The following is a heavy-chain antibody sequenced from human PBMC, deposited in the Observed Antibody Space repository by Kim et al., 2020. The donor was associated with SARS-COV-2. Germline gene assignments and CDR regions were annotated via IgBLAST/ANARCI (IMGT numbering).Heavy chain of an antibody. CDR1: GGSISSGGYY. CDR3: ARDRIIDYYDSSGYPYYYYYGMDV. J-gene: IGHJ6*02. CDR2: IYYSGST. D-gene: IGHD3-22*01. V-gene: IGHV4-31*03. Sequence: SETLSLTCTVSGGSISSGGYYWSWIRQHPGKGLEWIGYIYYSGSTYYNPSLKSRVTISVDTSKNQFSLKLSSVTAADTAVYYCARDRIIDYYDSSGYPYYYYYGMDVWGQGTTVTVSS.